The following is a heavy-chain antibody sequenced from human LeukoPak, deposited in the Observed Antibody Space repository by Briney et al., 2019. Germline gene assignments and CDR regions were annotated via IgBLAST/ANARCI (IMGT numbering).Heavy chain of an antibody. CDR2: IYYSGST. D-gene: IGHD2-2*01. V-gene: IGHV4-30-4*01. Sequence: SETLSLTCTVSGGSISSGDYYWSWIRQPPGKGLEWIGYIYYSGSTYYNPSLKSRVTISVDTSKNQFSLKLSSVTAADTAVYYCARGIVVVPAAKVGWFDPWGQGTLVTVSS. J-gene: IGHJ5*02. CDR1: GGSISSGDYY. CDR3: ARGIVVVPAAKVGWFDP.